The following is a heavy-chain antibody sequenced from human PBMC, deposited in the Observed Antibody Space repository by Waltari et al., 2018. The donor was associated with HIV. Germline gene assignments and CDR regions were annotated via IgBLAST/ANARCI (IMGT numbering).Heavy chain of an antibody. CDR1: GFTFSNYW. CDR2: INSDGSET. J-gene: IGHJ6*02. Sequence: LLQSGGGVIRPGGSQTLSCVASGFTFSNYWMSWVRQLPGKGMALVERINSDGSETKEVGSVKGRCTAVRENARDILHRQRTLLGIEDSANYFCARGDRHSSFLGVNKDNYYGLDVWGQGTPVIVSS. CDR3: ARGDRHSSFLGVNKDNYYGLDV. V-gene: IGHV3-74*01. D-gene: IGHD2-15*01.